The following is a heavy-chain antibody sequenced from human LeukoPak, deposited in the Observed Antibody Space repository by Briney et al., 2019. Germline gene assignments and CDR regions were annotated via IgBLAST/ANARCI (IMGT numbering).Heavy chain of an antibody. CDR3: GGGNIAAAGISY. CDR2: ISSSTSTI. D-gene: IGHD6-13*01. CDR1: GFPHSYYR. V-gene: IGHV3-48*04. J-gene: IGHJ4*02. Sequence: GGSLGLSWAASGFPHSYYRMDLVREAPGEGMGGVSYISSSTSTISYADPVKGRFTISRDNANNPLYLQMNSLRAEDTAVYYCGGGNIAAAGISYWGQGTLVTVSS.